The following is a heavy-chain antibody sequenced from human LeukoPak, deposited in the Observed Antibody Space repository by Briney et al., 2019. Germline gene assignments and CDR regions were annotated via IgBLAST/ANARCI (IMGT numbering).Heavy chain of an antibody. J-gene: IGHJ6*03. CDR3: ARDLGPYTGSYYSYYHYMDV. CDR1: GYNFATSG. V-gene: IGHV1-18*01. D-gene: IGHD1-26*01. CDR2: ISGYNGNT. Sequence: ASVKVSCKAYGYNFATSGIGWVRQAPGQGLEWLGWISGYNGNTKSAPKLQGRVTMTTDTSTDTAHLELGSLRVDDTAIYYCARDLGPYTGSYYSYYHYMDVWGEGTSVTVSS.